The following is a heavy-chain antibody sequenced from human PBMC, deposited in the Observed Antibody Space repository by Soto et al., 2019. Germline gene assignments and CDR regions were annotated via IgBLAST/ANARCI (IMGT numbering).Heavy chain of an antibody. CDR3: ARDNAAYYDFWSGYYSPNWFDP. Sequence: EVQLVESGGGLVQPGGSLRLSCAAYGFTFSSYWMHWVRQAPGKGLVCVSRINSDGSSTSYADSVKGRFTISRDNAKNTLYLQMNSLRAEDTAVYYCARDNAAYYDFWSGYYSPNWFDPWGQGTLVTVSS. CDR2: INSDGSST. D-gene: IGHD3-3*01. J-gene: IGHJ5*02. CDR1: GFTFSSYW. V-gene: IGHV3-74*01.